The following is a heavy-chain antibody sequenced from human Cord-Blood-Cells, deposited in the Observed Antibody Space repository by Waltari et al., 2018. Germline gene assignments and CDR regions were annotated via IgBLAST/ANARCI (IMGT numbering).Heavy chain of an antibody. J-gene: IGHJ3*02. D-gene: IGHD1-1*01. CDR2: ISPIVGTA. Sequence: QVQLVQSVAEVKKPGSSVKVSCKASGGTFSSYAISWVRQAPGQGLEWMGGISPIVGTANYAQKFQGRVTITADESTSTADMELSSLRSEDTAVYYCARARGRFKLEANDAFDIWGQGTMVTVSS. V-gene: IGHV1-69*12. CDR1: GGTFSSYA. CDR3: ARARGRFKLEANDAFDI.